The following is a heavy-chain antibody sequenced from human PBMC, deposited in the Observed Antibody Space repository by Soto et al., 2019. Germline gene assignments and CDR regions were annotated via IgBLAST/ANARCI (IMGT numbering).Heavy chain of an antibody. D-gene: IGHD6-13*01. CDR1: GFTFSSYS. Sequence: EVQLVESGGGLVKPGGSLRLSCAASGFTFSSYSMNWVRQAPGKGLEWVSSISSSSSYIYYADSVKGRFTISRDNAKNSLSLQMNSLRAEDTAVYYCARDEQLVLYYYGMDVWGQGTTVTVSS. CDR2: ISSSSSYI. J-gene: IGHJ6*02. V-gene: IGHV3-21*01. CDR3: ARDEQLVLYYYGMDV.